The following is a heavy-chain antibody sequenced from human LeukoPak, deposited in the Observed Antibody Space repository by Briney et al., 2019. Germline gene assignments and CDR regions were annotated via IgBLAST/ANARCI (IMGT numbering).Heavy chain of an antibody. V-gene: IGHV3-48*03. CDR2: ISASGGKI. Sequence: GGSLRLSCAASGFTFSSYEMNWVRQAPGKGLEWVSYISASGGKIYYADSVKGRFTISRDNAKNSLYLQMNSLRADDTAVYYCARDLEYYSSWSFGDQGTLVTVSS. J-gene: IGHJ4*02. D-gene: IGHD6-13*01. CDR1: GFTFSSYE. CDR3: ARDLEYYSSWSF.